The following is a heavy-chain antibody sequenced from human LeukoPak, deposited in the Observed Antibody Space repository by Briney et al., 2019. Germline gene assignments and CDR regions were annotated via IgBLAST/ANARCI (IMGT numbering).Heavy chain of an antibody. CDR3: ARAFLVGYSPEEYFFDY. CDR2: TYHSGTT. D-gene: IGHD2-15*01. CDR1: GGSIRSSSW. J-gene: IGHJ4*02. Sequence: SETLSLTCTVSGGSIRSSSWWSWVRPPPRKGLGGIGETYHSGTTNYNPSLRSRVTISVDESKNQFSLKLTSVTAADTAVYYCARAFLVGYSPEEYFFDYWGQGALVTVSS. V-gene: IGHV4-4*02.